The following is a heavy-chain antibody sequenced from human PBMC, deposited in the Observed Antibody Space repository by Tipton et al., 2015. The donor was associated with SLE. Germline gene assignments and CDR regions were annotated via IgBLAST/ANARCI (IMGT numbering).Heavy chain of an antibody. Sequence: QVQLVQSGAEVKKPGASVKVSCKASGYTFTSYAISWVRQAPGQGLEWMGGIIPMFGATTYAQKFQGRVTLTAEESTSTAFMELTSLTSEDTAVYFCASAVASGGSHIYYYDSWGQGTLVTVSS. CDR2: IIPMFGAT. V-gene: IGHV1-69*01. CDR1: GYTFTSYA. CDR3: ASAVASGGSHIYYYDS. D-gene: IGHD3-16*01. J-gene: IGHJ4*02.